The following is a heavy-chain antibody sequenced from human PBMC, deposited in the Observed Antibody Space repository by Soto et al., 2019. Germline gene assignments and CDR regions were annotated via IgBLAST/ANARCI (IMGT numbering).Heavy chain of an antibody. D-gene: IGHD3-10*01. CDR2: IIPIFGTA. Sequence: GASVKVSCKASGGTFSSYAISWVRQAPGQGLEWMGGIIPIFGTAKYSQKFQGRVTITRDTSASTAYMELSSLRSEDTAIYYCAASYGSGYRAFDYWGQGALVTVSS. V-gene: IGHV1-69*05. CDR1: GGTFSSYA. CDR3: AASYGSGYRAFDY. J-gene: IGHJ4*02.